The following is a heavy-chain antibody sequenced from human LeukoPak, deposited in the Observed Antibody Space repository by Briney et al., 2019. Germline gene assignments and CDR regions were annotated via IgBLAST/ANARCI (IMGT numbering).Heavy chain of an antibody. Sequence: GGSLRHSCAASGFTFSSYGMHWVRQAPGKGLEWVAVISYDGSNKYYADSVKGRFTISRDNSKNTLYLQMNSLRAEDTAVYYCAKEVVGMADYWGQGTLVTVSS. J-gene: IGHJ4*02. CDR1: GFTFSSYG. CDR2: ISYDGSNK. CDR3: AKEVVGMADY. D-gene: IGHD1-26*01. V-gene: IGHV3-30*18.